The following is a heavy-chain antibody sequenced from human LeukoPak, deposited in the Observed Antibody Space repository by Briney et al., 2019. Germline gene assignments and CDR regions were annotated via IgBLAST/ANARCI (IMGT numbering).Heavy chain of an antibody. CDR3: ARGDGPGSYLIDY. D-gene: IGHD3-10*01. CDR2: MSHDGSNI. V-gene: IGHV3-30*04. CDR1: GFILNNYA. Sequence: GQSLRLSCAASGFILNNYAIHWVRRAPGQGLKWLTLMSHDGSNIRYLNSVKGRFTISRDNSKNTVYLEMNSLRDEDTAMYYCARGDGPGSYLIDYWGQGTLVTVSS. J-gene: IGHJ4*02.